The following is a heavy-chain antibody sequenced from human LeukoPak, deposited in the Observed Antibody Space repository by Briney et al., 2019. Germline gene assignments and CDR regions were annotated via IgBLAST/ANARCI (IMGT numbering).Heavy chain of an antibody. V-gene: IGHV1-46*01. Sequence: ASVKVSCKASGYTLTSYYMHWVRQAPGQGLEWMGIINPSGGSTSYAQKFQGRVTMTRDTSTSTVYMELSSLRSEDTAVYYCGRVRSEYCGGDCYFGYWGQGTLVTVSS. CDR2: INPSGGST. CDR3: GRVRSEYCGGDCYFGY. CDR1: GYTLTSYY. D-gene: IGHD2-21*02. J-gene: IGHJ4*02.